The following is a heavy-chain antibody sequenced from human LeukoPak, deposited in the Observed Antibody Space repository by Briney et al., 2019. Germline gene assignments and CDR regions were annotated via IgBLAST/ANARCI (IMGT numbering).Heavy chain of an antibody. CDR2: ISAYNGNT. D-gene: IGHD1-26*01. CDR3: ARDGRGGSYSNRRGGY. CDR1: GYTFTSYG. V-gene: IGHV1-18*01. J-gene: IGHJ4*02. Sequence: ASVKVSCKASGYTFTSYGISWVRQAPGQGLEWMGWISAYNGNTNYAQKLQGRVTMTTDTSTSTAYMELRSLRSDDTAVYYCARDGRGGSYSNRRGGYWGQGTLVTVSS.